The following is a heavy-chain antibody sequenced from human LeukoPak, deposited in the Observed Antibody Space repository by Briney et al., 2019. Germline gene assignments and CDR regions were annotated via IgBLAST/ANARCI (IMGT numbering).Heavy chain of an antibody. V-gene: IGHV3-74*01. J-gene: IGHJ4*02. D-gene: IGHD3-22*01. CDR1: GFDLSTYW. CDR2: INGDGSTT. Sequence: GGSLSLSCAASGFDLSTYWMHWVRQTPGKGLVWVSRINGDGSTTNYADSVKGRFTISRDNGKNTLYLQMSSLRAEDTAVYYCARGGSYDRYAGDSWGQGTLVTVSS. CDR3: ARGGSYDRYAGDS.